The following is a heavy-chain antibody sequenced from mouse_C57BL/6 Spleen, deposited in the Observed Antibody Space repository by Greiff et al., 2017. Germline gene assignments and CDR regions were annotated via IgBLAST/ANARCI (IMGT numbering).Heavy chain of an antibody. CDR3: ARFYGYDDYAMDY. CDR2: INPSTGGT. D-gene: IGHD2-2*01. J-gene: IGHJ4*01. Sequence: VQLQQSGPELVKPGASVKISCKASGYSFTGYYMNWVKQSPAKSLEWIGEINPSTGGTTYNQKFKAKATLTVDKSSSTAYMPLKSLTSEVSALYDCARFYGYDDYAMDYWGQGTSVTVSS. V-gene: IGHV1-42*01. CDR1: GYSFTGYY.